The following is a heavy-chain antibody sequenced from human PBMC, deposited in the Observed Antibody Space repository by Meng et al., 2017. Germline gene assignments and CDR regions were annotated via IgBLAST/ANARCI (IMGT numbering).Heavy chain of an antibody. D-gene: IGHD6-13*01. V-gene: IGHV1-2*06. CDR3: ARDEDISAAGKLFGDY. Sequence: QTQRVRSGLAVGRPGASLKLSFKPPGYPFAAYWIHGFRQGPGQGLEWMGRIDPNNDHTQYAQNFQGRVTMTSDTSISTVYMELNGLRSDDTAVYYCARDEDISAAGKLFGDYWGQGTLVTVSS. CDR2: IDPNNDHT. J-gene: IGHJ4*02. CDR1: GYPFAAYW.